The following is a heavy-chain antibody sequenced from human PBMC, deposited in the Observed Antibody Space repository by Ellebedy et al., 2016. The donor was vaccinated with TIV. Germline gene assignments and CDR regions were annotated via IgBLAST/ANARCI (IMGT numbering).Heavy chain of an antibody. J-gene: IGHJ6*02. D-gene: IGHD6-6*01. CDR1: GGTFSSYA. CDR2: IIPIFGTA. V-gene: IGHV1-69*06. Sequence: ASVKVSCKASGGTFSSYAISWVRQAPGQGLEWMGGIIPIFGTANYAQKFQGRVTITADKSTSTAYMELSSLRSEDTAVYYCARDMQPARPLGYYYYGMDVWGQGTTVTVSS. CDR3: ARDMQPARPLGYYYYGMDV.